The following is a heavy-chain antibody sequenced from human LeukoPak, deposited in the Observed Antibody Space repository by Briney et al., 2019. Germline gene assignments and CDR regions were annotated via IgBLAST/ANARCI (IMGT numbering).Heavy chain of an antibody. CDR3: ARGYDSQGSFDY. V-gene: IGHV4-30-2*05. CDR1: GGSISSGGYS. Sequence: SETLSLTCAVSGGSISSGGYSWSWIRQPPGKGLEWIGYIYHSGSTYYNPSLKSRVTISVDTSKNQFSLKLSSVTAADTAVYYCARGYDSQGSFDYWGQGTLVTVSS. D-gene: IGHD3-22*01. J-gene: IGHJ4*02. CDR2: IYHSGST.